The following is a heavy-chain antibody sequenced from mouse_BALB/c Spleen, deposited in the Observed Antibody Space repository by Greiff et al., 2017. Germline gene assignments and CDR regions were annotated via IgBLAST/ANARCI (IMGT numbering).Heavy chain of an antibody. D-gene: IGHD1-1*01. CDR3: ARSGYYGSSPFAY. CDR1: GFNIKDYY. J-gene: IGHJ3*01. Sequence: EVQLQQSGAELVRPGALVKLSCKASGFNIKDYYMHWVKQRPEQGLEWIGWIDPENGNTIYDPKFQGKASITADKSSSTAYMELSSLTSEDSAVYYCARSGYYGSSPFAYWGQGTLVTVSA. CDR2: IDPENGNT. V-gene: IGHV14-1*02.